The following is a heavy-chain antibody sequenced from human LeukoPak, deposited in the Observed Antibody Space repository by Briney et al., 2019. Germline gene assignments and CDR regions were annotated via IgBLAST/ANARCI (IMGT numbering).Heavy chain of an antibody. CDR3: ARSGACGGDCYSGYYYYYMDV. D-gene: IGHD2-21*01. J-gene: IGHJ6*03. Sequence: SETLSLTCAVYGGSFSGYYWSWIRQPPGKGLEWIGEINHSGSTNYNPSLKSRVTISVDTSKNQFSLKLSSVTAADTAVYYCARSGACGGDCYSGYYYYYMDVWGKGTTVTVSS. V-gene: IGHV4-34*01. CDR2: INHSGST. CDR1: GGSFSGYY.